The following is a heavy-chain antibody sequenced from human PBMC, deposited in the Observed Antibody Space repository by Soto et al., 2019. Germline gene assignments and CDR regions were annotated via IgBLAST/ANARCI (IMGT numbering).Heavy chain of an antibody. CDR3: AKLGQQLAFDY. Sequence: QVQLVESGGGVVQPGRSLRLSCAASGFTFSSYGMHWVRQAPGTGLEWVAVISYDGSNKYYADSVKGRFTISRDNSKNTLYLHMNSLRAEDTAVYYCAKLGQQLAFDYWGQGTLVTVSS. V-gene: IGHV3-30*18. J-gene: IGHJ4*02. CDR2: ISYDGSNK. D-gene: IGHD6-13*01. CDR1: GFTFSSYG.